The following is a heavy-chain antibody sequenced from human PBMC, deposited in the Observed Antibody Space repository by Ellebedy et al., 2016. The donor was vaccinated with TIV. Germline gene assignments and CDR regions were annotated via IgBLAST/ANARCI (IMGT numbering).Heavy chain of an antibody. CDR2: IYYSGST. CDR3: ARDARFLWFGELLSGDAFDI. V-gene: IGHV4-59*01. D-gene: IGHD3-10*01. J-gene: IGHJ3*02. CDR1: GGSISSSY. Sequence: SETLSLTCTVSGGSISSSYWTWIRQPPGKGLEWIGYIYYSGSTNYNPSLKNRVSMSVDTSKNQFSLKLTSVTAADTAVYYCARDARFLWFGELLSGDAFDIWGQGTMVTVPS.